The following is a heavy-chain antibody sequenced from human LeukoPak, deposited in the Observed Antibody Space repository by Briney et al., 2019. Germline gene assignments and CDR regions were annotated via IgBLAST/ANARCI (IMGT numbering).Heavy chain of an antibody. V-gene: IGHV3-23*01. D-gene: IGHD5-12*01. J-gene: IGHJ4*02. Sequence: PGGSLRLSCAASGFTFSSYAISWVRQAPGKGLEWVSAISGSGGSTYYADSFKGRFTISTDKSKNTLYLQMNSLRAEDTAVYYCAKGYIVATLRLDYWGQGTLVTVSS. CDR2: ISGSGGST. CDR1: GFTFSSYA. CDR3: AKGYIVATLRLDY.